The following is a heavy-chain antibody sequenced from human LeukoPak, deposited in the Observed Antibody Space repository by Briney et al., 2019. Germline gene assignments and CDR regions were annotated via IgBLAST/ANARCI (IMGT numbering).Heavy chain of an antibody. Sequence: SETLSLTCTVSGGSISSGGYYWSWIRQHPGKGLEWIGYIYYSGITNYNPSLKSRVTLSVDTSKNQLSLRLSSVTAADTAVYYCARDRGSLGGFDYWGQGTLVTVSS. J-gene: IGHJ4*02. V-gene: IGHV4-61*08. CDR2: IYYSGIT. CDR1: GGSISSGGYY. CDR3: ARDRGSLGGFDY. D-gene: IGHD3-16*01.